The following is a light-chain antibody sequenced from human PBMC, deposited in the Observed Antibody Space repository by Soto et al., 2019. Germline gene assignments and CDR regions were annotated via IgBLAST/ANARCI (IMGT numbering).Light chain of an antibody. V-gene: IGKV3-15*01. Sequence: EIVMTQSTATLSVSPGERATLSCRASQSVSSNLAWYQQKPGQAPRLLIYGASTRAAGIPARFGGSGSGTGFTRTISGLQSEDVGVYYCQQYNNWPTFGPGTKVDIK. J-gene: IGKJ3*01. CDR1: QSVSSN. CDR2: GAS. CDR3: QQYNNWPT.